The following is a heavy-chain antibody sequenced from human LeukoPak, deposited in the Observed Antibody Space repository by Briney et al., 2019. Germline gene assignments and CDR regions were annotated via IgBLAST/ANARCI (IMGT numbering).Heavy chain of an antibody. CDR2: MNLNSGTT. CDR3: ARSPMAAAGTSANWFDP. CDR1: VYTFTIYD. D-gene: IGHD6-13*01. Sequence: GASVKPSCTASVYTFTIYDINWVRHATGQGLGWLGWMNLNSGTTGYAHTSQGRVTITRNTSISTAYIELSSLRSEHTAVYYCARSPMAAAGTSANWFDPWGQGTLVTVSS. V-gene: IGHV1-8*03. J-gene: IGHJ5*02.